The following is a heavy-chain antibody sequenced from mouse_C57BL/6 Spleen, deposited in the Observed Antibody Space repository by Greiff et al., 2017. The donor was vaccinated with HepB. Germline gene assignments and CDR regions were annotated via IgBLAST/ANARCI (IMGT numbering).Heavy chain of an antibody. Sequence: QVQLQQPGAELVKPGASVKMSCKASGYTFTSYWITWVKQRPRQGLEWIGDIYPGSGSTNYNEKFKSKATLTVDTSSSTAYMQLSSLTSEDSAVYYCARSGSTMVTSGFAYWGQGTLVTVSA. D-gene: IGHD2-1*01. J-gene: IGHJ3*01. CDR3: ARSGSTMVTSGFAY. CDR2: IYPGSGST. V-gene: IGHV1-55*01. CDR1: GYTFTSYW.